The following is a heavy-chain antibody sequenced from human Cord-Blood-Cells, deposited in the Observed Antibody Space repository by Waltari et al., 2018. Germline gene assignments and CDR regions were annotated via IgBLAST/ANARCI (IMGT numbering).Heavy chain of an antibody. CDR3: ARLRVGSLFDY. CDR2: IYYSGST. CDR1: GGSISSSSYY. D-gene: IGHD2-15*01. V-gene: IGHV4-39*01. Sequence: QLQLQESGPGLVKPSETLSLTCTVSGGSISSSSYYWGWIRQPPGKGLEWIGSIYYSGSTYYNPSLKSRVTISVDTSKNQFSLKLSSVTAADTAVYYCARLRVGSLFDYWGQGTLVTVSS. J-gene: IGHJ4*02.